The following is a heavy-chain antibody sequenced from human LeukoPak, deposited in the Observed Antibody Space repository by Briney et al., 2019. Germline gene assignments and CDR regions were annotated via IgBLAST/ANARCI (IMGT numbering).Heavy chain of an antibody. Sequence: GGSLRLSCAASGFTFSNAWMSWVRQAPGKGLEWVGRIKSKTDGGTTDYAAPVKGRFTISRDDSKNTLYLQIISLKTEDTAVYYCATIFSSRSSSRYWGQGTLVTVSS. CDR1: GFTFSNAW. V-gene: IGHV3-15*01. CDR3: ATIFSSRSSSRY. D-gene: IGHD6-6*01. J-gene: IGHJ4*02. CDR2: IKSKTDGGTT.